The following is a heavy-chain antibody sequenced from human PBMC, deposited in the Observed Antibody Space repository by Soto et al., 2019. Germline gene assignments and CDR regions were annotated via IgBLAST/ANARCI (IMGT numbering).Heavy chain of an antibody. D-gene: IGHD6-19*01. Sequence: PSETLSLTCTVSGGSISGHYWIWIRQPPGEGMEWIGYIFYSGSTTYNNNPSLKSRVTISVDTSKNQFSLGLSSVTAADTAVYYCARVGSSGWSPDYWGQGTLVTVSS. CDR1: GGSISGHY. CDR3: ARVGSSGWSPDY. V-gene: IGHV4-59*11. CDR2: IFYSGSTTY. J-gene: IGHJ4*02.